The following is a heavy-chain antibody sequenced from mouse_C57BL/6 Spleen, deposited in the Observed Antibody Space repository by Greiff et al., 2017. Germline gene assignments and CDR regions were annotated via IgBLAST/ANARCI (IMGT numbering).Heavy chain of an antibody. CDR2: IDPSDSDT. CDR1: GYTFTSYW. V-gene: IGHV1-52*01. Sequence: VQRLESGAELVRPGSSVKLSCKASGYTFTSYWMHWVKQRPIQGLEWIGNIDPSDSDTHYNQKFKDKATLTVDKSSSTAYMQLSSLTSEDSAVYYCARGPCVYYFGCWGQGATLTVSS. J-gene: IGHJ2*01. CDR3: ARGPCVYYFGC.